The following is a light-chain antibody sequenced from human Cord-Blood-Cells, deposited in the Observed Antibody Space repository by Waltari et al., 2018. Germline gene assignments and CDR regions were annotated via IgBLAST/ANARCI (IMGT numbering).Light chain of an antibody. Sequence: GDRVTITCRASQGISSYLAWYQQKPGKAPKLLIYAASTLQSGVPSRFSGSGSGTDFTLTISCLQSEDFATYYCQQYYSYPPTFGGGTKVEIK. V-gene: IGKV1-8*01. CDR1: QGISSY. CDR3: QQYYSYPPT. J-gene: IGKJ4*01. CDR2: AAS.